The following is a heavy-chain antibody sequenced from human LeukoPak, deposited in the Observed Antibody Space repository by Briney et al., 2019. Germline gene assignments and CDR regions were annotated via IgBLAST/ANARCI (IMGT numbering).Heavy chain of an antibody. CDR3: ARVVCTIGVCYDPNLDAFDI. V-gene: IGHV3-30-3*01. CDR2: ISYDGSNK. CDR1: GFTFSSYA. J-gene: IGHJ3*02. D-gene: IGHD2-8*01. Sequence: GGSLRLSCAASGFTFSSYAMHWVRQAPGKGLEWVAVISYDGSNKYYADSVKGRFTISRDNSKNTLYLQMNSLRAEDTAVYYCARVVCTIGVCYDPNLDAFDIWGQGTRVTVSS.